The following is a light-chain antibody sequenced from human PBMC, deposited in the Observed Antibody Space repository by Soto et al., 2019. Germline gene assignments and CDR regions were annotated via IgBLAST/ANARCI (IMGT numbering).Light chain of an antibody. CDR1: NIGSRS. J-gene: IGLJ1*01. V-gene: IGLV3-21*02. CDR3: QVWDSTSDHYV. CDR2: DDR. Sequence: ELTQPPSVSVAPGQTASISCGGNNIGSRSVHWYQQKPGQAPVLVVYDDRDRPSGIPERFAGSNSGNTATLTISRVEAGDEADYYCQVWDSTSDHYVLGTGTKVTVL.